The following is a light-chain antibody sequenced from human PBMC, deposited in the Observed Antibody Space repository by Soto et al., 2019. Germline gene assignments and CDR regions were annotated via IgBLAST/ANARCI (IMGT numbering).Light chain of an antibody. CDR3: AAWDGSLQTWV. V-gene: IGLV1-44*01. CDR1: SSNIGSNI. Sequence: QSVLTQPPSASGTPGQRVTISCSGSSSNIGSNIVNWYQQLPGTAPKILIYTNNQRPSAVPDRFSDSKSGTSASLAISGLQSEDEADYYCAAWDGSLQTWVFGGGTKLTVL. J-gene: IGLJ3*02. CDR2: TNN.